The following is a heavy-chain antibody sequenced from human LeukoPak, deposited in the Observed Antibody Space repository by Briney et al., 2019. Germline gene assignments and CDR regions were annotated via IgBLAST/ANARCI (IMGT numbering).Heavy chain of an antibody. CDR3: ARGYEGYYYYYGMDV. V-gene: IGHV4-4*07. CDR1: GGSVRSYY. J-gene: IGHJ6*02. D-gene: IGHD1-1*01. CDR2: IFTSGST. Sequence: SETLSLTCTVSGGSVRSYYWSWIRQPAGQGLEWIGRIFTSGSTNYNPSLKSRVTMPVDTSKNQFSLKLSSMTAADTAVYYCARGYEGYYYYYGMDVWGQGTTVTVSS.